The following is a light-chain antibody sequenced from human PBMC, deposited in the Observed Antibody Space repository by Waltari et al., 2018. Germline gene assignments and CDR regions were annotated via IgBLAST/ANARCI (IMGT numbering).Light chain of an antibody. V-gene: IGKV3-20*01. J-gene: IGKJ5*01. Sequence: EIVLPQSPGTLSLSPGERATLPCRASQSVSSSYLAWYQQKPGQAPRLLIYGASSRATGIPDRFSGSGSGTDFTLTISRLEPEDFAVYYCQQYGSSITFGQGTRLEIK. CDR2: GAS. CDR1: QSVSSSY. CDR3: QQYGSSIT.